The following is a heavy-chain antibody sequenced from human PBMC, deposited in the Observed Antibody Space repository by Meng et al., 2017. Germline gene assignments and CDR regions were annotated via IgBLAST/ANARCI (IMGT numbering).Heavy chain of an antibody. CDR2: TYYRSKWYN. D-gene: IGHD6-6*01. CDR3: ARGPPYSSSSLAFDI. CDR1: GDSVSSNSAA. V-gene: IGHV6-1*01. J-gene: IGHJ3*02. Sequence: VKLPQPGSGLGKPSQTRSLTRAISGDSVSSNSAAWNWIRQSPSRGLEWLGRTYYRSKWYNDYAVSVKSRITINPDTSKNQFSLQLNSVTPEDTAVYYCARGPPYSSSSLAFDIWGQGTMSPSPQ.